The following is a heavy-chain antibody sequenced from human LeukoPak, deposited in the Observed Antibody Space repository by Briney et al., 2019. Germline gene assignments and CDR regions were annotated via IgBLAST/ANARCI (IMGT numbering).Heavy chain of an antibody. Sequence: PSETLSLTCAVYGGSFSGYYWSWIRQPPGKGLEWIGEINHSGSTNYNPSLKSRVTISVDTSKNQFSLKLSSVTAADTAVYYCARAARLVEFDYWGQGTLVTVSS. J-gene: IGHJ4*02. CDR2: INHSGST. D-gene: IGHD3-9*01. V-gene: IGHV4-34*01. CDR3: ARAARLVEFDY. CDR1: GGSFSGYY.